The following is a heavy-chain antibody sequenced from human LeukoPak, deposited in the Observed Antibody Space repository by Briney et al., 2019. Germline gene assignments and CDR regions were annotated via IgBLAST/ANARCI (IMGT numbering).Heavy chain of an antibody. D-gene: IGHD2/OR15-2a*01. CDR1: GFTFTSYA. J-gene: IGHJ5*02. CDR2: ISGSGGST. Sequence: GRSLRLSYAAPGFTFTSYAMSWVRQAPGKGLESLSAISGSGGSTYYADSVKGRFTISRDNSKNTLYLQMNTLRPEDTAIYYCAKDGHTTGWLNWFDPWGQGTLVTVSS. CDR3: AKDGHTTGWLNWFDP. V-gene: IGHV3-23*01.